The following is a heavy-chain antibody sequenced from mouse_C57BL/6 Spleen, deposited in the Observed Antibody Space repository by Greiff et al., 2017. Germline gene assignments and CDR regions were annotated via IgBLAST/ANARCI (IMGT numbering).Heavy chain of an antibody. Sequence: VQLKESGGGLVQPGGSMKLSCVASGFTFSNYWMNWVRQSPEKGLEWVAQIRLKSDNYATHYAESVEGRFTISRDDSKSSVYLQMNNLRAEDTGIYYCTVSDVGYAMDYWGQGTSVTVSS. CDR3: TVSDVGYAMDY. V-gene: IGHV6-3*01. CDR2: IRLKSDNYAT. CDR1: GFTFSNYW. J-gene: IGHJ4*01.